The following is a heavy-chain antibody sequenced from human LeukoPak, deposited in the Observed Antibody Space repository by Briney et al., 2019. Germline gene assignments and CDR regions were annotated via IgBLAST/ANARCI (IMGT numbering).Heavy chain of an antibody. V-gene: IGHV3-7*01. CDR1: GFTFSRSW. J-gene: IGHJ4*02. Sequence: GGSLRLSCGASGFTFSRSWMSWVRQAPGKGLEWVANIKQDESGTYYVDSVKGRFTVSRDNTKNSLYLQMDSLRAEDTAVYYCARISTAVAGADYWGQGTLVTVSS. CDR2: IKQDESGT. CDR3: ARISTAVAGADY. D-gene: IGHD6-19*01.